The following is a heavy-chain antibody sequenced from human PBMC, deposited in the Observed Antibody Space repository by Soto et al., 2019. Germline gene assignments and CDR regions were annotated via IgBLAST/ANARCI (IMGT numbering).Heavy chain of an antibody. Sequence: PSETLSLTCTISGGSISIGGHYWSWIRHHPGKGPEWIGYIYYTGSTYYNPPLKSRVNISVDTSENQFSLRLSSVTAADTAVYYCARAYGDYGDAFDIWGQGTMVTVSS. CDR2: IYYTGST. CDR1: GGSISIGGHY. D-gene: IGHD4-17*01. V-gene: IGHV4-31*03. J-gene: IGHJ3*02. CDR3: ARAYGDYGDAFDI.